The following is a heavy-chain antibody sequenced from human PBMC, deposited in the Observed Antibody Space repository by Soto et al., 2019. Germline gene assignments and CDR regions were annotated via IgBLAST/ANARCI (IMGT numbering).Heavy chain of an antibody. CDR1: GFIFSSYG. Sequence: QVQLVESGGGVVQPGRSLRLSCAASGFIFSSYGMHWVRQAPGKGLEWVAVISYDGSNKYYADSVKGRFTISRDNSKNTLYLQMNSLRAEDTAVYYCAKDRRPNYYYGMDVWGQGTTVTVSS. V-gene: IGHV3-30*18. CDR2: ISYDGSNK. CDR3: AKDRRPNYYYGMDV. D-gene: IGHD6-25*01. J-gene: IGHJ6*02.